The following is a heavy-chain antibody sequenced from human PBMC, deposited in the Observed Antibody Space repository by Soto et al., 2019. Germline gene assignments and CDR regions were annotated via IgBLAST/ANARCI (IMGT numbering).Heavy chain of an antibody. Sequence: QVHLVQSGAEVKKPGASVKVSCKGSGYAFTTYGITWVRQAPGQGLEWMGWISAHNGNTHYAQKLQGRVTVTRDTSTSTSYMELRSLRSDVTAVYYCARGRYGDYWGQGALVTVSS. CDR1: GYAFTTYG. V-gene: IGHV1-18*01. D-gene: IGHD1-1*01. J-gene: IGHJ4*02. CDR3: ARGRYGDY. CDR2: ISAHNGNT.